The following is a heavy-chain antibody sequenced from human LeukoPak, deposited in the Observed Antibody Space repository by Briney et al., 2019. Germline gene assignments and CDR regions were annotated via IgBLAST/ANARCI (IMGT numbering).Heavy chain of an antibody. CDR3: ADHYYDSSGYYEYFDY. Sequence: SVKVSCKASGGTFSSYTISWVRQAPGRGLEWMGRIIPILGIANYAQKLQGRVTITADKSTSTAYMELSSLRSEDTAVYYCADHYYDSSGYYEYFDYWGQGTLVTVSS. J-gene: IGHJ4*02. CDR1: GGTFSSYT. D-gene: IGHD3-22*01. V-gene: IGHV1-69*02. CDR2: IIPILGIA.